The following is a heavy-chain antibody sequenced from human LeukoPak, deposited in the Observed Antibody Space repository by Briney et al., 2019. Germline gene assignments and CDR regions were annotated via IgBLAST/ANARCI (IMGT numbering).Heavy chain of an antibody. CDR2: IIPIFGTA. CDR1: GGTFSSYA. D-gene: IGHD5-18*01. V-gene: IGHV1-69*05. CDR3: ARGQGYNYAPFDY. Sequence: GASVKVSCKASGGTFSSYAISWVRQAPGQGLEWMGGIIPIFGTANNAQKFQGRVTITTDESTSTAYMELSSLRSEDTAVYYCARGQGYNYAPFDYWGQGTLVTVSS. J-gene: IGHJ4*02.